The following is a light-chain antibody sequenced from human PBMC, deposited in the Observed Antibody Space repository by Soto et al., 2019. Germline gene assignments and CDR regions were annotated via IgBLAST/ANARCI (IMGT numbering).Light chain of an antibody. CDR1: QSISTY. V-gene: IGKV4-1*01. Sequence: DIEMTQSPPTLSASVGYRVTITCRASQSISTYLNWYQQKPGQPPKLLIYWASTRESGVPDRFSGSGSGTDFTLTISSLQAEDVAVYYCQQYYSIPPTFGQGTKVDIK. J-gene: IGKJ1*01. CDR2: WAS. CDR3: QQYYSIPPT.